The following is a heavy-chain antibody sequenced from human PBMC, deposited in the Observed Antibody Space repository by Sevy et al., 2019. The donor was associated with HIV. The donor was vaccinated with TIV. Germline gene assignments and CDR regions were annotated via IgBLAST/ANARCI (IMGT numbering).Heavy chain of an antibody. Sequence: ASVKVSCKASGYTFTSYGISWVRQAPGQGLEWMGWISAYNGNTNYAQKLQGRVTKTTNTSTSTAYKELRSLRSDDTAVYYCASGSSGWGPDFDYWGQGTLVTVSS. D-gene: IGHD6-19*01. CDR1: GYTFTSYG. V-gene: IGHV1-18*01. CDR2: ISAYNGNT. CDR3: ASGSSGWGPDFDY. J-gene: IGHJ4*02.